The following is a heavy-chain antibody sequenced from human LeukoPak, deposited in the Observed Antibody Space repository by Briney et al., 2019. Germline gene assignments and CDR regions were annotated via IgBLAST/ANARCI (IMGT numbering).Heavy chain of an antibody. CDR1: GGSFSGYY. Sequence: PSETLSLTCAVYGGSFSGYYWTWLRQPPGKGLEWIGEINHSGSTNYNPSLRSRITISVDTSKNQFSLKLISVTAADTAVYYCARKSSIRGGFHWGQGTLDTVSS. J-gene: IGHJ4*02. CDR2: INHSGST. V-gene: IGHV4-34*01. CDR3: ARKSSIRGGFH. D-gene: IGHD2-2*01.